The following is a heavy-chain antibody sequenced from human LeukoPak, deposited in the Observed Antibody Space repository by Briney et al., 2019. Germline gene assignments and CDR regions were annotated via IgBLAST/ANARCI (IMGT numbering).Heavy chain of an antibody. D-gene: IGHD1-26*01. CDR2: IYSGGST. J-gene: IGHJ4*02. V-gene: IGHV4-4*07. CDR3: ARENTGSYREFDY. CDR1: GGSISSYY. Sequence: PSETLSLTCTVSGGSISSYYWSWIRQPAGKGLEWIGRIYSGGSTNYNPSLKSRVTMSVDSSNNQFSLKLSSVTAADTAVFYCARENTGSYREFDYWGQGPRSPSPQ.